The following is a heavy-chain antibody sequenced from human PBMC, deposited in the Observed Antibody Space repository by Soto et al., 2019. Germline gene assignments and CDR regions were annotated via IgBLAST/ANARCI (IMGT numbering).Heavy chain of an antibody. CDR3: AYGDSRGPFDS. J-gene: IGHJ4*02. V-gene: IGHV4-59*01. D-gene: IGHD4-17*01. CDR1: GGSISSYY. CDR2: IYNSGST. Sequence: LSLTCTVSGGSISSYYWSWIRQPPGKGLEWIGYIYNSGSTNYNPSLKSRVTISVDTSKNQFSLKLNSVTAADTAVYYCAYGDSRGPFDSWGQGTLVTVSS.